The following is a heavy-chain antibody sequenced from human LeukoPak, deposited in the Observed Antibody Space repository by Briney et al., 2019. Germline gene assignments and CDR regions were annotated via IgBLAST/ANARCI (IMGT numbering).Heavy chain of an antibody. CDR3: AGCSSPLLWFGELSRDNWFDP. V-gene: IGHV1-69*04. CDR1: GGTFSSYA. Sequence: ASVKVSCKASGGTFSSYAISWVRQAPGQGLERMGRIIPILGIANYAQKFQGRVTITADKSTSTAYMELSSLRSEDTAVYYCAGCSSPLLWFGELSRDNWFDPWGQGTLVTVSS. CDR2: IIPILGIA. J-gene: IGHJ5*02. D-gene: IGHD3-10*01.